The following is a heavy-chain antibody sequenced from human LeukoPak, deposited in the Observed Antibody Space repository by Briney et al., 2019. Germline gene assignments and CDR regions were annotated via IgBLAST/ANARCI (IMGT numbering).Heavy chain of an antibody. CDR3: ARDYGGSSPFDY. CDR2: LTSSGSSM. D-gene: IGHD4-23*01. J-gene: IGHJ4*02. V-gene: IGHV3-11*04. CDR1: GFTFSDYY. Sequence: PGGSLRLSCAASGFTFSDYYMGWLRQAPGKGLEWVSYLTSSGSSMYYAASVKGRFTMSRDNAKKSLYLQMNSLRAEDTAVYYCARDYGGSSPFDYWGQGTLVTVSS.